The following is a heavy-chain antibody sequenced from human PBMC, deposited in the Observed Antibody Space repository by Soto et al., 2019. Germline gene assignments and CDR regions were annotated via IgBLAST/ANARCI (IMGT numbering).Heavy chain of an antibody. D-gene: IGHD4-17*01. CDR1: GFTFSSYW. J-gene: IGHJ4*02. Sequence: PGGSLRLSCAASGFTFSSYWMHWVRQAPGKGLVWISRISSSRSSTNYADSVKGRFTISRDNAKNTLYLQMNSLRAEDTAVYYCARIPSYDYGDYSEFDYWGQGTLVTVSS. V-gene: IGHV3-74*01. CDR2: ISSSRSST. CDR3: ARIPSYDYGDYSEFDY.